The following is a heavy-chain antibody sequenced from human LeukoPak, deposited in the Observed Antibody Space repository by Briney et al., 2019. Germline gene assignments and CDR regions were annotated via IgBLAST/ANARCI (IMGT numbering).Heavy chain of an antibody. CDR1: GGTFSSYA. D-gene: IGHD3-10*01. Sequence: SVKVSCKASGGTFSSYAISWVRQAPGQGLEWMGRIIPIFGTANYAQKFQGRVTMTRDTSTSTVYMELSSLRSEDTAVYYCAREELGSGSYSPAPFDYWGQGTLVTVSS. J-gene: IGHJ4*02. V-gene: IGHV1-69*05. CDR2: IIPIFGTA. CDR3: AREELGSGSYSPAPFDY.